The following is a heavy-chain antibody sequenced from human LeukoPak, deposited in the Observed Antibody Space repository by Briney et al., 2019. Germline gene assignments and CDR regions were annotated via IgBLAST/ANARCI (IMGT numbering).Heavy chain of an antibody. V-gene: IGHV5-10-1*01. J-gene: IGHJ4*02. CDR2: IDPSDSYS. Sequence: GESLKISCKGSGYSFISYWISWVRQMPGKGLEWMGRIDPSDSYSNYSPSFQGHITISADKSISTAYLQWSSLKASDTAMYYCARRQGCSSTSCPPDYWGQGTLVTVSS. D-gene: IGHD2-2*01. CDR1: GYSFISYW. CDR3: ARRQGCSSTSCPPDY.